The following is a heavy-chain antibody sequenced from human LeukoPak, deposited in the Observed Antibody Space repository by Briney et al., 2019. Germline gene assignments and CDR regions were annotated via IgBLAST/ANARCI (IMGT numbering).Heavy chain of an antibody. CDR2: IYHSGST. CDR1: GYSISSGYY. D-gene: IGHD3-3*01. CDR3: AKQFSDFWSGSYTGIGLFDY. J-gene: IGHJ4*02. V-gene: IGHV4-38-2*02. Sequence: SETLSLTCTVSGYSISSGYYWGWIRQPPGKGLEWIGSIYHSGSTYYNPSLKSRVTISVDTSKNQFSLKLSSVTAADTAVYYCAKQFSDFWSGSYTGIGLFDYWGQGTLVTVSS.